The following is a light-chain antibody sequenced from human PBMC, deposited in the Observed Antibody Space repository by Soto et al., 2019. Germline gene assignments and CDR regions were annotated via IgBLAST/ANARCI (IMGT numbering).Light chain of an antibody. Sequence: QSALTQPASVSESPGQSITISCTGTSSDVGGYNYVSWYQQHPGKAPKLMIYEVSNRPSGVSNRFSGSKSGNTASLTISGLQAEDEADYYCSSYTSNRTRVFGGGTQLTVL. CDR2: EVS. CDR3: SSYTSNRTRV. CDR1: SSDVGGYNY. V-gene: IGLV2-14*01. J-gene: IGLJ3*02.